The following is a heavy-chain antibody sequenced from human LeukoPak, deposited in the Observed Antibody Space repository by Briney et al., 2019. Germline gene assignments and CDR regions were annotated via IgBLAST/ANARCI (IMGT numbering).Heavy chain of an antibody. V-gene: IGHV1-46*01. Sequence: ASVKVSCKASGYTFTSYYMHWVGQAPGQGLEWMGIINPSGGSTSYAQRFQGRVTMTRDTSTSTVYMELSSLRSEDTAVYYCARVDYGGNLDYWGQGTLVTVSS. CDR3: ARVDYGGNLDY. D-gene: IGHD4-23*01. CDR1: GYTFTSYY. CDR2: INPSGGST. J-gene: IGHJ4*02.